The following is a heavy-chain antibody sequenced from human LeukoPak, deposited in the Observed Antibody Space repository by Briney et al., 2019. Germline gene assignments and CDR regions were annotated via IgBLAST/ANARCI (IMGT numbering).Heavy chain of an antibody. Sequence: GGSLRLSCAASGFTFSSYEMNWVRQAPGKGLEWVSSITSSGSYIYYADSVKGRFTISRDNAKNSLYLQMNSLRAEDTAVYYCARDPYSGSYGDYYYYYMDLWGQGTTVTISS. J-gene: IGHJ6*03. V-gene: IGHV3-21*01. CDR2: ITSSGSYI. CDR1: GFTFSSYE. D-gene: IGHD1-26*01. CDR3: ARDPYSGSYGDYYYYYMDL.